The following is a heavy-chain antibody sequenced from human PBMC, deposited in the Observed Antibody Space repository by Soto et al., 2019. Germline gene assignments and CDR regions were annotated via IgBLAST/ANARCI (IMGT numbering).Heavy chain of an antibody. CDR1: GYSFTSYW. V-gene: IGHV5-51*01. J-gene: IGHJ6*02. CDR2: IYPGDSDT. Sequence: GASLKISCKGSGYSFTSYWIGWVRQMPGKGLEWMGIIYPGDSDTRYSPSFQGQVTISADKSISTAYLQWSSLKASDTAMYYCAIRSIAARPDYYYYYGMDVWGQGTTVTVSS. CDR3: AIRSIAARPDYYYYYGMDV. D-gene: IGHD6-6*01.